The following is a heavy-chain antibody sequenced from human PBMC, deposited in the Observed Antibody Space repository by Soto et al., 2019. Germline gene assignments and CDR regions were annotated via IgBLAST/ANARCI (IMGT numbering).Heavy chain of an antibody. CDR2: IYYSGRT. Sequence: SETLSLTCIVSGGSISTGGFYWSWIRQFPGKGLEWIGEIYYSGRTNYNPSLKSRVTISIDKSKNQVSLRLSSVTAADTAVYYCARRAVAGTSWFDPWGQGTQVTVSS. J-gene: IGHJ5*02. CDR3: ARRAVAGTSWFDP. D-gene: IGHD6-19*01. CDR1: GGSISTGGFY. V-gene: IGHV4-61*05.